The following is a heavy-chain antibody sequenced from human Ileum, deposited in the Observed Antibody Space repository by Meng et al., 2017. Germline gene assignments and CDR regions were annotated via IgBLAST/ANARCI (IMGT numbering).Heavy chain of an antibody. Sequence: QAQLQESGPGLVAPSGTLSLTCTVSGGSISSSFYWSWVRQSPGKGLEWIGQIYLAGSPNYNPSLESRVTISVDKSKNQFSLRLTSVTAADTAIFYCVRHGGKYFDSWGQGTLVTVSS. CDR3: VRHGGKYFDS. J-gene: IGHJ4*02. CDR1: GGSISSSFY. V-gene: IGHV4-4*02. CDR2: IYLAGSP. D-gene: IGHD2-15*01.